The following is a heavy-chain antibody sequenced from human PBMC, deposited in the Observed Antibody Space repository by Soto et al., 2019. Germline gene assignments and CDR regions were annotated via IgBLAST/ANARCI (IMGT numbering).Heavy chain of an antibody. CDR1: GYSISRGYY. D-gene: IGHD2-8*01. CDR3: ARAVFCTDGFCFPNWLDP. V-gene: IGHV4-38-2*01. Sequence: SETLSLTCVVSGYSISRGYYWGWIRQPPGKGLEWIGSIYHSGSTYFNPSLKSRVTISVDTSKNQISLKLSSVTAADTAVYYCARAVFCTDGFCFPNWLDPWGQGILVTVSS. J-gene: IGHJ5*02. CDR2: IYHSGST.